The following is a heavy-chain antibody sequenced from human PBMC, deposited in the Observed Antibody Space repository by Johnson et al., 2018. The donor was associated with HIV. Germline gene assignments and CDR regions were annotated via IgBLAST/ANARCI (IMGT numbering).Heavy chain of an antibody. CDR2: ISSSGSTI. CDR3: AREQELIGERAFDI. CDR1: GFTVSSNY. D-gene: IGHD6-13*01. J-gene: IGHJ3*02. V-gene: IGHV3-11*04. Sequence: QVQLVESGGGLVQPGGSLRLSCAASGFTVSSNYMSWVRQAPGKGLEWVSYISSSGSTIYYADSVKGRFTISRDNAKNSLYLQMNSLRVEDTAVYYCAREQELIGERAFDIWGQGTMVTVSS.